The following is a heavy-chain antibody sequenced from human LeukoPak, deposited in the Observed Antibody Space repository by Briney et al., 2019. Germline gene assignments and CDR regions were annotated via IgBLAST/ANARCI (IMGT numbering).Heavy chain of an antibody. Sequence: GGSLRLSCAASGFTFSDYYMAWIRQAPGKGLEWISYISSSGYTTYDADSVKGRFTTSRDNAQNYLYLQMNSLRVEDTAVYFCARETAYNRLDYWGQGTLVTVSS. CDR1: GFTFSDYY. V-gene: IGHV3-11*04. CDR3: ARETAYNRLDY. D-gene: IGHD1-1*01. J-gene: IGHJ4*02. CDR2: ISSSGYTT.